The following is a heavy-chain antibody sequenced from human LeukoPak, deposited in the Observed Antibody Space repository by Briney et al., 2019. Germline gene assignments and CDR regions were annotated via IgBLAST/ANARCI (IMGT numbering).Heavy chain of an antibody. V-gene: IGHV4-34*01. Sequence: PSETLSLTCAVYGGSFSGYYWSWIRQPPGKGLEWIGEINNSGSTNYNPSLKSRVTISVDTSKNQFSLKLSSVTAADTAVYYCARGRRLLYLDYWGQGTLVTVSS. D-gene: IGHD2-2*02. J-gene: IGHJ4*02. CDR3: ARGRRLLYLDY. CDR1: GGSFSGYY. CDR2: INNSGST.